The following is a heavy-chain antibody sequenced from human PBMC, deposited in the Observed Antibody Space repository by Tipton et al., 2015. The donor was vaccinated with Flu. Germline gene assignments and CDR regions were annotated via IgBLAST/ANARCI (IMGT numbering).Heavy chain of an antibody. V-gene: IGHV4-38-2*01. J-gene: IGHJ3*02. CDR1: GFSISDADY. D-gene: IGHD4-23*01. CDR3: ARHGNTVTTTHVHSFEI. Sequence: TLSLTCAVSGFSISDADYWGWIRRPPGKGLEWLGRVFHIGFTDYNPSLKSRVTISVDKSKNQFSLKLDSVTAAATAIYYCARHGNTVTTTHVHSFEIWGQGTLVTVS. CDR2: VFHIGFT.